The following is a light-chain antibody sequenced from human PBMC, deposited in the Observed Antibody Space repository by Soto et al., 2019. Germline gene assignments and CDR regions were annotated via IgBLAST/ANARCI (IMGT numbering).Light chain of an antibody. CDR3: QQYSDSSGA. J-gene: IGKJ1*01. V-gene: IGKV1-5*01. CDR2: DAS. Sequence: DIQVTQSRSTLSASVGDRVTITCGASQSIGTWLAWYQQKPGKAPKLLIFDASTLESGVPSRFSGSGSGTDFTLTISRLQPDDFATYYCQQYSDSSGAFGQGTRVEIK. CDR1: QSIGTW.